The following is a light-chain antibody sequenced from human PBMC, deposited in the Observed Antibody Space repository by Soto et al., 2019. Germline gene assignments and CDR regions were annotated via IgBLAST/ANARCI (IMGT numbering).Light chain of an antibody. CDR3: HQFGDSPQT. CDR2: GAS. V-gene: IGKV3-15*01. J-gene: IGKJ1*01. Sequence: DIVLTQSPATLSLSPGERATLSCRASQSVSSNLAWYQQKPGQAPTLLIYGASARATGIPARFSGSGSGTEFTLTISSLQSEDFAVYYCHQFGDSPQTFGQGTTVEV. CDR1: QSVSSN.